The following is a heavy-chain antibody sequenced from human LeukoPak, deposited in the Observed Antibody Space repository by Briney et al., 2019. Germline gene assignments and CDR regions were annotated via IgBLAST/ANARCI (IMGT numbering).Heavy chain of an antibody. V-gene: IGHV3-23*01. CDR1: GFTFSNYA. D-gene: IGHD1-26*01. CDR3: AKDRAVGPTADAFDI. CDR2: VSGGDGNT. J-gene: IGHJ3*02. Sequence: GGSLRLSCAASGFTFSNYAMTWVRQAPGKGLEWVSSVSGGDGNTYYADSVKGRFSISRDNSENTVCLQMSGLRAEDTAIYHCAKDRAVGPTADAFDIWGQGTVVIVSS.